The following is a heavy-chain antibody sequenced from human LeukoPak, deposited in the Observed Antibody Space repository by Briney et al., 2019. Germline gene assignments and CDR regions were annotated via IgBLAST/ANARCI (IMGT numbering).Heavy chain of an antibody. CDR3: ARDRRVQLWSPAGFDY. V-gene: IGHV3-21*01. J-gene: IGHJ4*02. CDR1: GFTFSNYN. D-gene: IGHD5-18*01. CDR2: ITSGSTYV. Sequence: WGSLRLSCAASGFTFSNYNMNWVRQAPGRGLEWVSSITSGSTYVFYTDSVKGRFTISRDNAKNSLYLQMNSLRAEDTAVYYCARDRRVQLWSPAGFDYWGQGTLVTVSS.